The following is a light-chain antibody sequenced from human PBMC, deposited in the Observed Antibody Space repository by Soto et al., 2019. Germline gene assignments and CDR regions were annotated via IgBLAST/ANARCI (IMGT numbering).Light chain of an antibody. J-gene: IGKJ1*01. V-gene: IGKV3-15*01. CDR1: QSVSSD. CDR2: GAS. Sequence: IGVSLSTVTLSVSTGERATLSCRASQSVSSDLAWYHQKPGQAPRLLIYGASTRATGIPARFSGSGSGTEFTLTINSLQSEDFAVYYCQQYNILPRPFCQGTNVDI. CDR3: QQYNILPRP.